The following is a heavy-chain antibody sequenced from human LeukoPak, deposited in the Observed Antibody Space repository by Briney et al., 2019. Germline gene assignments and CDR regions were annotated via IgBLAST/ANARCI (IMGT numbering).Heavy chain of an antibody. CDR3: ARHDYYGSGSYYNREADDAFDT. V-gene: IGHV4-39*01. D-gene: IGHD3-10*01. Sequence: SETLSLTCTVSGGSISSSSYYWGWIRQPPGKGLEWIGSIYYSGSTYYNPSLKSRVTISVDTSKNQFSLKLSSVTAADTAVYYCARHDYYGSGSYYNREADDAFDTWGQGTMVTVSS. CDR1: GGSISSSSYY. CDR2: IYYSGST. J-gene: IGHJ3*02.